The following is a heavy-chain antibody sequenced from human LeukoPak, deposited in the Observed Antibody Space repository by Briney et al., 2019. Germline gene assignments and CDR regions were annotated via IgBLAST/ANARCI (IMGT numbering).Heavy chain of an antibody. V-gene: IGHV3-48*01. J-gene: IGHJ3*02. Sequence: GGSLRLSCAASGFTFSSYSMNWVRQAPGKGLEWVSYISSSSSTIYHADSVKGRFTISRDNAKNSLYLQMNSLRAEDTAVYYCARDISRVDYYDSSDTGAFDIWGQGTMVTVSS. D-gene: IGHD3-22*01. CDR1: GFTFSSYS. CDR2: ISSSSSTI. CDR3: ARDISRVDYYDSSDTGAFDI.